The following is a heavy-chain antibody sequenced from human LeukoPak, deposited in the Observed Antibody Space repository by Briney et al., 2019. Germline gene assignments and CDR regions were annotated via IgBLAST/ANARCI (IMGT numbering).Heavy chain of an antibody. Sequence: GGSPRLSCAASGFTFSSYALSWVRQGPGKGLEWVSHISGSGDNTYYADSVKGRFTISRDNSKNTLYLQMNSLRAEDTAVFYCAKVATKGNYYDSSGYSLDYWGQGTLVTVSS. CDR3: AKVATKGNYYDSSGYSLDY. D-gene: IGHD3-22*01. CDR2: ISGSGDNT. CDR1: GFTFSSYA. J-gene: IGHJ4*02. V-gene: IGHV3-23*01.